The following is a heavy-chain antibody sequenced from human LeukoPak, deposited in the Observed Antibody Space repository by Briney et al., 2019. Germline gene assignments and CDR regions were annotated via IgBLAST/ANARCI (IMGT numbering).Heavy chain of an antibody. CDR3: ARGELLWPY. CDR1: GGSFSGYY. J-gene: IGHJ4*02. D-gene: IGHD3-10*01. Sequence: PSETLSLTCAVYGGSFSGYYWSWIRQPPGKGLEWIGEINHSGSTNYNPSLKSRVTISVDTSKNQFSLKLSSVTAADTAVYYCARGELLWPYWGQGTLVTVSS. V-gene: IGHV4-34*01. CDR2: INHSGST.